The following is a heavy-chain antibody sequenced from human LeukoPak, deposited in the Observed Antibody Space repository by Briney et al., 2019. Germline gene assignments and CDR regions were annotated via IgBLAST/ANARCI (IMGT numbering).Heavy chain of an antibody. Sequence: GGSLRLSWAASGFTFSSYGMLWVRQAPGKGLEWVAVIWYDGSNKYYADSVKGRFTISRDNSKNTLYLQMNSLRAEDTAVYYCARAGSSSGWAPDYWGQGTLVTVSS. V-gene: IGHV3-33*01. D-gene: IGHD6-19*01. CDR3: ARAGSSSGWAPDY. J-gene: IGHJ4*02. CDR1: GFTFSSYG. CDR2: IWYDGSNK.